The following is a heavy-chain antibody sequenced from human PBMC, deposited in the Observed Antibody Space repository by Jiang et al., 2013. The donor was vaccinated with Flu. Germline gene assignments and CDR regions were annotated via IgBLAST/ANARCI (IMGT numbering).Heavy chain of an antibody. J-gene: IGHJ4*02. D-gene: IGHD3-10*01. CDR3: AHKPYYSGSGSYYNV. CDR2: IYWDGDK. V-gene: IGHV2-5*02. Sequence: PQGKALEWLALIYWDGDKRYSPSLRSRLTITKDTSKNQVVLTMANVDPVDTATYYCAHKPYYSGSGSYYNVWGQGTLVTVSS.